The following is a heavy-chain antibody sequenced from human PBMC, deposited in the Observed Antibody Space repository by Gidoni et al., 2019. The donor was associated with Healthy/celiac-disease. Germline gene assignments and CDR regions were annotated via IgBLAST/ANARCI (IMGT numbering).Heavy chain of an antibody. V-gene: IGHV1-69*01. CDR3: ARGTAGYSSGWYASYFDY. CDR1: GGTFSSYA. CDR2: IIPIFGTA. J-gene: IGHJ4*02. D-gene: IGHD6-19*01. Sequence: QVQLVQSGAEVKKPGSSVKVSCKASGGTFSSYALSWVRQAPGQGLEWMGGIIPIFGTANYAQKFQGRVTITADESTSTAYMELSSLRSEDTAVYYCARGTAGYSSGWYASYFDYWGQGTLVTVSS.